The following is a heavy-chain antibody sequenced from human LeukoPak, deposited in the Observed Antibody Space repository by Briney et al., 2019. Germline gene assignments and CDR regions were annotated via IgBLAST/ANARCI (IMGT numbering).Heavy chain of an antibody. CDR2: ISYDGSNK. CDR1: GFTFSSYA. V-gene: IGHV3-30-3*01. J-gene: IGHJ6*02. Sequence: PGRSLRLSCAASGFTFSSYAMHWVRQAPGKGLEWVAVISYDGSNKCYADSVKGRFTISRDNSKNTLYLQMNSLRAEDTAVYYCARDSEVVTYYYYYGMDVWGQGTTVTVSS. D-gene: IGHD3-22*01. CDR3: ARDSEVVTYYYYYGMDV.